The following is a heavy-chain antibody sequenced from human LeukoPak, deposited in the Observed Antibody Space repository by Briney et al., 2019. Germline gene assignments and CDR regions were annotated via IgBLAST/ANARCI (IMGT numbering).Heavy chain of an antibody. CDR3: ARRGSSTQSGYPCYYYYYGMDV. J-gene: IGHJ6*02. D-gene: IGHD6-13*01. V-gene: IGHV5-51*01. CDR1: GYSFTSYW. Sequence: GESLKISCKGSGYSFTSYWIGWVRQMPGKGLEWMGIIYPGDSDTRYSPSFQGQVTISADKSISTAYLQWSSLKASDTAMYYCARRGSSTQSGYPCYYYYYGMDVWGQGTTVTVSS. CDR2: IYPGDSDT.